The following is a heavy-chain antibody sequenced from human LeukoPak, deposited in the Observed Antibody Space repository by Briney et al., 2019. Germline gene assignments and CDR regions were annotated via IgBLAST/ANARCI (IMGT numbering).Heavy chain of an antibody. CDR2: ISSSSSTI. CDR3: ARDRVGMDV. J-gene: IGHJ6*02. Sequence: PGGSLRLSCAASGFTFSSYSMNWVRQAPGKGLEWVSYISSSSSTIYYTDSVKGRFTISRDNAKNSLNLQMNSLRDEDTAVYYCARDRVGMDVWGQGTTVTVSS. V-gene: IGHV3-48*02. CDR1: GFTFSSYS. D-gene: IGHD3-10*01.